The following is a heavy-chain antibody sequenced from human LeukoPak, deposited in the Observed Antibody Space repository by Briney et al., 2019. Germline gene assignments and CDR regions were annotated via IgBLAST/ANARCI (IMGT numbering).Heavy chain of an antibody. CDR2: ISSSGSTK. V-gene: IGHV3-48*03. CDR3: ARSFRTVTSDYFEH. CDR1: GFTFSSYE. Sequence: PGGSLRLSCEGSGFTFSSYEMNWVRQAPGKGPEWVSYISSSGSTKYYADSVKGRFSISRDNVKNALFLQMNSLRAEDTAVYYCARSFRTVTSDYFEHWGQGTLLTVSS. D-gene: IGHD4-17*01. J-gene: IGHJ4*02.